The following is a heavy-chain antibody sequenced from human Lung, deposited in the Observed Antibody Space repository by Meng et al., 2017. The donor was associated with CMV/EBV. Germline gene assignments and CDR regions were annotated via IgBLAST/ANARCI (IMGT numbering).Heavy chain of an antibody. CDR1: GYSFTNYW. J-gene: IGHJ3*01. CDR2: IYPGDSGS. CDR3: ARPSGVIENAFDV. V-gene: IGHV5-51*01. D-gene: IGHD2-21*01. Sequence: GESXKISXMASGYSFTNYWIGWVRQTPGKGLEWMGIIYPGDSGSRYSPSFQGQVTFSVDKSVSTAYLQWSSLRASDTGIYYCARPSGVIENAFDVWGQGTXVTVSS.